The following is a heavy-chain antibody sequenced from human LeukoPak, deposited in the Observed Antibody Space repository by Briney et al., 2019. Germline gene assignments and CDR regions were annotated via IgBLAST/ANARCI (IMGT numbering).Heavy chain of an antibody. Sequence: GGSLRLSCAASGFTFSSYAMHWVRQAPGKGLEWVAVISYDGSNKYYADSVKGRFTISRDNSKNTLYLQMNSLRAEDTAVYYCASLAVTGHPPDAFDIWGQGTMVTVSS. CDR3: ASLAVTGHPPDAFDI. V-gene: IGHV3-30-3*02. J-gene: IGHJ3*02. CDR2: ISYDGSNK. CDR1: GFTFSSYA. D-gene: IGHD3-10*01.